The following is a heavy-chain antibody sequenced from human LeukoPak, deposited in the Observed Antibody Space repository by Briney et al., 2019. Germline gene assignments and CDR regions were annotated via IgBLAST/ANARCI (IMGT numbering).Heavy chain of an antibody. CDR3: ARDTDDYRVSYGPTQSYNWFDP. CDR1: GGTFSSYA. CDR2: IIPILGIA. J-gene: IGHJ5*02. V-gene: IGHV1-69*04. Sequence: GASVKVSCKASGGTFSSYAISWVRQAPGQGHEWMGRIIPILGIANYAQKFQGRVTITADKSTSTAYMELSSLRSEDTAVYYCARDTDDYRVSYGPTQSYNWFDPWGQGTLVTVSS. D-gene: IGHD5-18*01.